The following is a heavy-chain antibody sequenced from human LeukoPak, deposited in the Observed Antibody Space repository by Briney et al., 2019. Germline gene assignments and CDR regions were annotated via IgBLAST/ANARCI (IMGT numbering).Heavy chain of an antibody. D-gene: IGHD2/OR15-2a*01. Sequence: PLETLSLTCTVSGGSISSGGYYWSWIRQHPGKGLEWIGYTHYSGSSNYNPSLKSRVTISVDTSKNQFSLKVSSVTAADTAVYYCARCGRNNRGYYYKEDWGKGTTVTVSS. V-gene: IGHV4-61*08. CDR3: ARCGRNNRGYYYKED. J-gene: IGHJ6*03. CDR1: GGSISSGGYY. CDR2: THYSGSS.